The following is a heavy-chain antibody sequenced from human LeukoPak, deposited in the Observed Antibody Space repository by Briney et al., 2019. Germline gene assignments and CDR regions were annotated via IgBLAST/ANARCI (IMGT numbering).Heavy chain of an antibody. D-gene: IGHD5-24*01. CDR1: GFPFSSYE. Sequence: GALRLSCAASGFPFSSYEMNWVRQAPGKGLEWVSAISGSGGTTFYADSVKGRFTISRDNSKNTLYLQVNSLRAADTAIYYCAKVQEMDTILPPFHYWGQGTLVTVSS. CDR2: ISGSGGTT. V-gene: IGHV3-23*01. J-gene: IGHJ4*02. CDR3: AKVQEMDTILPPFHY.